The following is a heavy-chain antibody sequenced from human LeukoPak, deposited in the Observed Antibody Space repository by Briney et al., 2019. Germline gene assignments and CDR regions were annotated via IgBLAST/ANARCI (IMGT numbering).Heavy chain of an antibody. D-gene: IGHD4-11*01. J-gene: IGHJ4*02. CDR2: IWSNGINR. CDR3: EKVADSGGTTNYYFDS. V-gene: IGHV3-33*06. CDR1: GFTFSSYG. Sequence: PGGSLRLSCAASGFTFSSYGMRWVRQAPGKGLEWVAVIWSNGINRYYGESVKGRFTISRDNSKNTLDLQMNSLRLEDTAVYYCEKVADSGGTTNYYFDSWGQGNLVIVSS.